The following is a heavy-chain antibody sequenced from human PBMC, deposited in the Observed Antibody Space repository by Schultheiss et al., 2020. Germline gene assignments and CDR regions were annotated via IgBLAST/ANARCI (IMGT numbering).Heavy chain of an antibody. CDR2: ISYDGSNK. CDR1: GFTFSSYG. Sequence: GGSLRLSCAASGFTFSSYGMHWVRQAPGKGLEWVAVISYDGSNKYYADSVKGRSTISRDNSKNTLFLQMNSLRAEDTAVYYCARDSLGGGNWDGMDYWGQGTLVTVSS. D-gene: IGHD4-23*01. CDR3: ARDSLGGGNWDGMDY. V-gene: IGHV3-30*03. J-gene: IGHJ4*02.